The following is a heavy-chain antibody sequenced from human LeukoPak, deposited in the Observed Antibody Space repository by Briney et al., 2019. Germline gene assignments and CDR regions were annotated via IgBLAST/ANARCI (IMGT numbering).Heavy chain of an antibody. V-gene: IGHV3-73*01. Sequence: PGGSLKLSCAASGFTFSGSAMHWVRQASGKGLEWVGRIRCKANSYATAYPASVKGRSTISRDESKNTAYQQMNSLKTEDTAVYYCTRRGELPYFDYWGQGTLVTVSS. CDR3: TRRGELPYFDY. J-gene: IGHJ4*02. CDR1: GFTFSGSA. CDR2: IRCKANSYAT. D-gene: IGHD1-26*01.